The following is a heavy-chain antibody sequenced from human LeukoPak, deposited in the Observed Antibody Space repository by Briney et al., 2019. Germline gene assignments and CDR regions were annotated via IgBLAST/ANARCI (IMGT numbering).Heavy chain of an antibody. D-gene: IGHD6-19*01. Sequence: PGGSLRLSCAASGFSFSSYSMNWVRQAPGKGLEWVSYISSSSSTIYYADSVKGRFTISRDNAKNSLYLQMNSLRAEDTAVYYCARRSVAVAAYYFDYWGQGTLVTVSS. V-gene: IGHV3-48*04. CDR3: ARRSVAVAAYYFDY. CDR1: GFSFSSYS. CDR2: ISSSSSTI. J-gene: IGHJ4*02.